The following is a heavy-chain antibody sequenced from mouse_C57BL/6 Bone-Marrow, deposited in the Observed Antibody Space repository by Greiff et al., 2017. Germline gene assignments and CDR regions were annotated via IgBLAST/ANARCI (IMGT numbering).Heavy chain of an antibody. CDR1: GFSFTSYG. Sequence: VQLQESGPGLVQPSPSLSLTCTVSGFSFTSYGVHWVRQSPGQGLAWLGVIWRGGGTDYYAAFISSLSISKDNAKSRGFFKMNSLQADDTAIYYCATYAMDYWGQGTSVTVSS. V-gene: IGHV2-2*01. CDR3: ATYAMDY. J-gene: IGHJ4*01. CDR2: IWRGGGT.